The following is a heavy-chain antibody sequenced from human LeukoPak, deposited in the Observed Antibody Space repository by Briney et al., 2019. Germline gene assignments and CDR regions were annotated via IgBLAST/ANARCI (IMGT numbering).Heavy chain of an antibody. CDR2: IYDRGST. CDR3: ARDRVVRGITGAFDY. CDR1: GASFSNDY. J-gene: IGHJ4*02. Sequence: SETLSLTCTVSGASFSNDYWSWVRQAPGKGLEWIGYIYDRGSTNYNPSLKSRVTISVGTSKKHFSLRLTSVTAADTAVYYCARDRVVRGITGAFDYWGQGALVTVSS. D-gene: IGHD1-20*01. V-gene: IGHV4-59*01.